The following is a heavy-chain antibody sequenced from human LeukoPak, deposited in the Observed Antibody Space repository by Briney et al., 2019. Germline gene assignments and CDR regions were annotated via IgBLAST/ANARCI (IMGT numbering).Heavy chain of an antibody. V-gene: IGHV3-30*18. CDR3: AKVGGHGDYTIDY. J-gene: IGHJ4*02. Sequence: QPGRSLRLSCAASGFTFSSYGMHWVRQAPGKGLEWVAVISYDGSNKYYADSVKGRFTISRDNSKNTLYLQMNSLRAEDTAVYYCAKVGGHGDYTIDYWGQGTLVTVSS. D-gene: IGHD4-17*01. CDR1: GFTFSSYG. CDR2: ISYDGSNK.